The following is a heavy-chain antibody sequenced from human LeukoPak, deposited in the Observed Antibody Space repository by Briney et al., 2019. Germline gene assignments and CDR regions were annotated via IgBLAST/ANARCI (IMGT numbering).Heavy chain of an antibody. CDR3: AAKILGSAPSDF. CDR2: IGATGGLI. D-gene: IGHD3-10*01. Sequence: GGSLRLSCAASGFTFSNYAMSWVRQAPGNRLEWVSSIGATGGLISYADSVKGRFTVSSSEKTFYLQMNSLRAEDTAVYFCAAKILGSAPSDFWGQGTLVTVSA. V-gene: IGHV3-23*01. J-gene: IGHJ4*02. CDR1: GFTFSNYA.